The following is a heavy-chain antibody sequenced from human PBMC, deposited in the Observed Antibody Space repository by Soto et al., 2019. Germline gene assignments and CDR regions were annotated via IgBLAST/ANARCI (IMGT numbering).Heavy chain of an antibody. CDR1: GFSLNSYA. J-gene: IGHJ6*02. CDR3: ESDCSSHTCYRQGGMDV. Sequence: GGSLRLSCAASGFSLNSYAMHWVRQAPGKGLEWVAVISYDGSNKFYGDSVKGRFTISRDNSKNTVSLQMDSLRTEDTAVYYCESDCSSHTCYRQGGMDVWGQGTTVTVSS. CDR2: ISYDGSNK. D-gene: IGHD2-2*02. V-gene: IGHV3-30-3*01.